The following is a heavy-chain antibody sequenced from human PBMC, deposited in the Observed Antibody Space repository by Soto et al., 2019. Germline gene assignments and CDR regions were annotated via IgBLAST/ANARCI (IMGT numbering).Heavy chain of an antibody. D-gene: IGHD4-17*01. CDR3: ARRKRVNTAAGGYYYYAMDV. Sequence: WTWIRQPPGKGLEWIGNIHYTGSTYYSPFLKSRVTISVESSKTQFSLSLSSVTAADTAVYYCARRKRVNTAAGGYYYYAMDVWGQGTTVTVSS. J-gene: IGHJ6*02. V-gene: IGHV4-30-4*08. CDR2: IHYTGST.